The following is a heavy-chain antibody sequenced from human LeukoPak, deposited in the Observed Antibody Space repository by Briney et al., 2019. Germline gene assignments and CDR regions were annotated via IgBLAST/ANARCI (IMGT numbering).Heavy chain of an antibody. CDR3: ARRIAVAGLMIFDY. V-gene: IGHV4-39*01. CDR1: GGSISSSSYY. CDR2: IYYSGST. J-gene: IGHJ4*02. Sequence: PSETLSLTCTVSGGSISSSSYYWGWIRQPPGKGLEWIGSIYYSGSTYYNPSLKSRVTISVDTSKNQFSLKLSSVTAADTAVYYCARRIAVAGLMIFDYWGQGTLVTVSS. D-gene: IGHD6-19*01.